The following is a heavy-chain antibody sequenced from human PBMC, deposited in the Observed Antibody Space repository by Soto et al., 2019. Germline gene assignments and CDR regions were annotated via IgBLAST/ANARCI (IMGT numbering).Heavy chain of an antibody. CDR3: ARDKEGAGYFDY. CDR1: GFTFSSYA. D-gene: IGHD3-16*01. J-gene: IGHJ4*02. V-gene: IGHV3-30-3*01. CDR2: ISYDGSNK. Sequence: GGSLRLSCAASGFTFSSYAMHWVRQAPGKGLEWVAVISYDGSNKYYADSVKGRFTISRDNSKNTLYLQMNSLRAEDTAVYYCARDKEGAGYFDYWGQGTLVTVSS.